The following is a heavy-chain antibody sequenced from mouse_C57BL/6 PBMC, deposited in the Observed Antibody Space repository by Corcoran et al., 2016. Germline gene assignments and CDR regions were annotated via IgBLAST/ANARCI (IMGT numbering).Heavy chain of an antibody. J-gene: IGHJ2*01. D-gene: IGHD1-1*01. CDR1: GYTFTDYY. Sequence: EVQLQQSGPELVKPGASVKISCKASGYTFTDYYMNWVKQSHGKSLEWIGDINPNNGGTSYNQKFKGKATLTVDKSSSTAYMELRSLTSEDSAVYYCARSPYYGSSWDYWGQGTTLTVSS. CDR3: ARSPYYGSSWDY. V-gene: IGHV1-26*01. CDR2: INPNNGGT.